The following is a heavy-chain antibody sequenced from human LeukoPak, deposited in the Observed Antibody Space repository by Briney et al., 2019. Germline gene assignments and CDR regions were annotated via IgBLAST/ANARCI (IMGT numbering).Heavy chain of an antibody. CDR3: AKVRAGHYFDY. J-gene: IGHJ4*02. V-gene: IGHV3-23*01. CDR2: MSGVGVST. Sequence: GGSLRLSCAASGFTFSAYAMSWVRQAPGKGLERVSSMSGVGVSTYYADSVKGRFTISRDNSKNTLYLQMHSLRAEDTAVYYCAKVRAGHYFDYWGQGTLVTVSS. D-gene: IGHD6-19*01. CDR1: GFTFSAYA.